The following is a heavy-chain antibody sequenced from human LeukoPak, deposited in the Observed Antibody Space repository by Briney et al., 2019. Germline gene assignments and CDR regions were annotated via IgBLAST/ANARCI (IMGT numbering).Heavy chain of an antibody. CDR3: AKDGNWARFED. J-gene: IGHJ4*02. CDR2: FNSGSGTI. CDR1: GFIFSTYS. D-gene: IGHD7-27*01. V-gene: IGHV3-48*01. Sequence: GGSLRLSCAASGFIFSTYSMNWVRQAPGKGLEWISYFNSGSGTISYADSVKGRFTISRDNAKNTLYLQINSPTAEDTATYYCAKDGNWARFEDWGQGTLVTVSS.